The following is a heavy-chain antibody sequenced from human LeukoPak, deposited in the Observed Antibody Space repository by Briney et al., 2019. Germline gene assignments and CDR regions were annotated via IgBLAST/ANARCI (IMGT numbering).Heavy chain of an antibody. CDR2: IKHDGSEK. D-gene: IGHD6-13*01. CDR3: ARVAAAYIYYYQYMDV. CDR1: GFTFSPFW. V-gene: IGHV3-7*01. J-gene: IGHJ6*03. Sequence: GGSLRLSCAASGFTFSPFWMTWVRQAPGKGLEWVANIKHDGSEKYYVDSVKGRFTISRDNAKNSLYLQMNSLRAEDTAVYYCARVAAAYIYYYQYMDVWGIGTTVTVSS.